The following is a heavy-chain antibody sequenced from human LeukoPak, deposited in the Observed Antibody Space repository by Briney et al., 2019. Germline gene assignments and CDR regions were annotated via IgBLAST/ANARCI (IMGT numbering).Heavy chain of an antibody. D-gene: IGHD3-3*01. J-gene: IGHJ4*02. CDR2: ISSNGGST. V-gene: IGHV3-64D*09. CDR3: VKVPLRFLGDY. Sequence: GGSLRLSCSASGFTFSSYAMHWVRQAPGKGLEYVSAISSNGGSTYYADSVKGRFAISRDNSKNTLYLQMSSLRAEDTAVYYCVKVPLRFLGDYWGQGTLVTVSS. CDR1: GFTFSSYA.